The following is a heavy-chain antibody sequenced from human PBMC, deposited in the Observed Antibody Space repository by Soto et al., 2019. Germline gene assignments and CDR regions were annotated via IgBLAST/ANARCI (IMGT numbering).Heavy chain of an antibody. D-gene: IGHD3-10*01. Sequence: SETLSLTCAVYGGSFSGYSWTWIRQPPGRGLEWIGEINHSITTNYNPSLKSRVTISVDTSKNQFSLKLSSVTAADTAVYHCARRTPGASETYYNSWSDPWGQGTLVTVSS. CDR1: GGSFSGYS. J-gene: IGHJ5*02. CDR3: ARRTPGASETYYNSWSDP. V-gene: IGHV4-34*01. CDR2: INHSITT.